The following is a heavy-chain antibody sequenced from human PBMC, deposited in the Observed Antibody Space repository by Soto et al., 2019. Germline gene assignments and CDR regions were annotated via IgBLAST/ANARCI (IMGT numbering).Heavy chain of an antibody. CDR3: ARGLPYYYYYYMDV. J-gene: IGHJ6*03. CDR1: GGAFSGYY. Sequence: SXTLSLTCAVYGGAFSGYYWSCIRQPPWKGLEWIGEINHSGSTNYNPSLKSRVTISVDTSKNQFSLKLSSVTAADTAVYYCARGLPYYYYYYMDVWGKGTTVTVSS. CDR2: INHSGST. V-gene: IGHV4-34*01.